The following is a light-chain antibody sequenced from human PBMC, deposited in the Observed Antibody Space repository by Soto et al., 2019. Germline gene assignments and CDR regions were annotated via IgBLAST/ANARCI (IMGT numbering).Light chain of an antibody. CDR3: SSYTSDSSYV. CDR1: SSDVGPYDY. V-gene: IGLV2-14*01. J-gene: IGLJ1*01. CDR2: AVS. Sequence: QSALTQPASVSGSPGQSITISCTGTSSDVGPYDYVSWYQQHPGKAPQLMIYAVSNRPSGVSNRFSASKSGNTASLFISGLQAEDEADYYCSSYTSDSSYVFGSGTKVTGL.